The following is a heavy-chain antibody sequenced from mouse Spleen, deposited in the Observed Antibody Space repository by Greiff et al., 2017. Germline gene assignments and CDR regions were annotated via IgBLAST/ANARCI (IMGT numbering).Heavy chain of an antibody. CDR1: GYTFTDYN. Sequence: VHVKQSGPELVKPGASVKIPCKASGYTFTDYNMDWVKQSHGKSLEWIGDINPNNGGTIYNQKFKGKATLTVDKSSSTAYMELRSLTSEDTAVYYCARDYYGSSYVGAMDYWGQGTSVTVSS. V-gene: IGHV1-18*01. CDR2: INPNNGGT. D-gene: IGHD1-1*01. CDR3: ARDYYGSSYVGAMDY. J-gene: IGHJ4*01.